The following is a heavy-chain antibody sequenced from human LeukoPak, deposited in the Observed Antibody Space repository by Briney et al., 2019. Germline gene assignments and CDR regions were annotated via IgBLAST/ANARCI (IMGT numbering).Heavy chain of an antibody. D-gene: IGHD6-19*01. CDR3: AKVVAVAGTGY. Sequence: GGSLRLSCAASGFTFSSYGMHWVRQAPGKGLEWVAFIRHDGSNKYYADSVKGRFTISRDNSKNTLYLQMNSLRAEDTAVYYCAKVVAVAGTGYWGQGTLVTVSS. CDR1: GFTFSSYG. J-gene: IGHJ4*02. CDR2: IRHDGSNK. V-gene: IGHV3-30*02.